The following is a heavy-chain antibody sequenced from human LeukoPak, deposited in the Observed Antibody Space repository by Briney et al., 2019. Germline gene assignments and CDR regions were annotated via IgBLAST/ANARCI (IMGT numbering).Heavy chain of an antibody. CDR2: INHSGST. CDR3: ARGRNPKGGYCSSTSCPRVMSNYYYMDV. CDR1: GGSFSGYY. Sequence: PSETLSLTCAVYGGSFSGYYWSWIRQPPGKGLEWIGEINHSGSTNYNPSLKSRVTISVDTSKNQFSLKLSSVTAADTAVYYCARGRNPKGGYCSSTSCPRVMSNYYYMDVWGKGTTVTVSS. J-gene: IGHJ6*03. V-gene: IGHV4-34*01. D-gene: IGHD2-2*01.